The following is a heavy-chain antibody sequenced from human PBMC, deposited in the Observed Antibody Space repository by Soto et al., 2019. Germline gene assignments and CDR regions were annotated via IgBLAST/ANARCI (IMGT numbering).Heavy chain of an antibody. CDR2: ISAYNGNT. D-gene: IGHD3-22*01. CDR3: ARVGIAYYYDSSGYYGFDY. CDR1: GYTFTSYG. Sequence: QVQLVQSGAEVKKPGASVKVSCKASGYTFTSYGISWVRQATGQGLEWMGWISAYNGNTNYAQKLQGRVTMTTDTSTSTAYMELRSLRSDDTAVYYCARVGIAYYYDSSGYYGFDYWGQGTLVTVSS. V-gene: IGHV1-18*01. J-gene: IGHJ4*02.